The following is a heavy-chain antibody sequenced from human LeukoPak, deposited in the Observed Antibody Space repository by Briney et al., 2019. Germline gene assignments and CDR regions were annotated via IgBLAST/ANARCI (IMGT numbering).Heavy chain of an antibody. V-gene: IGHV4-59*01. Sequence: PSETLSLTCTVSGGSISSYYWSWIRQPPGKGLEWIGYIYYSGSTNYNPSLKSRVTISVDTSKNQFSLKLSSVTAADTAVYYCARALRDVWFDPWGQGTLVTVSS. J-gene: IGHJ5*02. CDR1: GGSISSYY. CDR2: IYYSGST. CDR3: ARALRDVWFDP.